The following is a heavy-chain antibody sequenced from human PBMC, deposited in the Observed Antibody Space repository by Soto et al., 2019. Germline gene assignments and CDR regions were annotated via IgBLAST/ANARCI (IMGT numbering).Heavy chain of an antibody. J-gene: IGHJ6*02. CDR1: GFGVSSNY. V-gene: IGHV3-66*01. CDR3: ARSRTGTTYGGMDV. D-gene: IGHD1-7*01. CDR2: IHSGGDT. Sequence: EVQLVESGGDLVQPGGSLRLSCSASGFGVSSNYMTWVRQAPGKGLEWVSVIHSGGDTHYADSVRGRFTISRDNSKNTLYLQMNCLRAEDTDVNYCARSRTGTTYGGMDVWGQGTTVTVSS.